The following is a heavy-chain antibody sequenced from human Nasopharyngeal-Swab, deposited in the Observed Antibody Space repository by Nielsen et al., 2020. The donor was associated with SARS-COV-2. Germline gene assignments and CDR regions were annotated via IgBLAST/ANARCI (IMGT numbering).Heavy chain of an antibody. CDR3: ARTGGVLRFLEWLPNWFDP. CDR1: GFTFSSYS. J-gene: IGHJ5*02. CDR2: ISSSSSYT. D-gene: IGHD3-3*01. Sequence: GESLKISCAASGFTFSSYSMNWVRQAPGKGLEWVSSISSSSSYTNYADSVKGRFTISRDNAKNSLYLQMNSLRAEDTAVYYCARTGGVLRFLEWLPNWFDPWGQGTLVTVSS. V-gene: IGHV3-21*01.